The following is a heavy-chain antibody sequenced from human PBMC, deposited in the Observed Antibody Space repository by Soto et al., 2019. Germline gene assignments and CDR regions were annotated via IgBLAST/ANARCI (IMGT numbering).Heavy chain of an antibody. V-gene: IGHV3-15*01. CDR3: TTVKPATTYDYIWGSYRTGDAFDI. CDR2: IKSKTDGGTT. J-gene: IGHJ3*02. D-gene: IGHD3-16*02. CDR1: GFTFSNAW. Sequence: EVQLVESGGGLVKPGGSLRLSCAASGFTFSNAWMSWVRQAPGKGLEWVGRIKSKTDGGTTDYAAPVKGRFTISRDDSKNTLYLQMNSLKTEDTVVYYCTTVKPATTYDYIWGSYRTGDAFDIWGQGTMVTVSS.